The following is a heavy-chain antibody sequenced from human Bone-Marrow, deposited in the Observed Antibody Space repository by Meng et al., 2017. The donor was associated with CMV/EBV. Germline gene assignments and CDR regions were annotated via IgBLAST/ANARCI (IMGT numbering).Heavy chain of an antibody. CDR3: ARRQPIGDVFDI. Sequence: KVSCKGSGYSFTSYWIGWVSQMPGKGLEWMGRIYPGDSDTTYRPSFQGQVTISVDKSASIAYLQWSSLKASDTGMYYCARRQPIGDVFDIWGQGTMVTVSS. CDR2: IYPGDSDT. J-gene: IGHJ3*02. V-gene: IGHV5-51*01. D-gene: IGHD2-21*01. CDR1: GYSFTSYW.